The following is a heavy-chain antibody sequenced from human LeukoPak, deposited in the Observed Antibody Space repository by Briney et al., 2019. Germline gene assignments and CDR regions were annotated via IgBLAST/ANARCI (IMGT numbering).Heavy chain of an antibody. D-gene: IGHD6-19*01. J-gene: IGHJ4*02. CDR2: ISYDGSNK. CDR1: GFTFSSYG. CDR3: AKDQWLVLEYYFDY. Sequence: GGSLRLSCAASGFTFSSYGMPWVRQAPGKGLEWVAVISYDGSNKYYADSVKGRFTISRDNSKNTLYLQMNSLRAEDTAVYYCAKDQWLVLEYYFDYWGQGTLVTVSS. V-gene: IGHV3-30*18.